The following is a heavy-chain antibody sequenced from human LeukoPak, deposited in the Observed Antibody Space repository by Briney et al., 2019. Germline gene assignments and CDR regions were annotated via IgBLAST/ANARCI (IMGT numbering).Heavy chain of an antibody. CDR3: ATWGWLQWGRYFDY. V-gene: IGHV3-30*04. J-gene: IGHJ4*02. CDR1: GFTFSSYA. Sequence: PGGSLRLSCAASGFTFSSYAMHWVRQAPGKGLEWVAVISYDGSNKYYADSVKGRFTISRDNSKNTLYLQMNSLRAEDTAVYYCATWGWLQWGRYFDYWGQGTLVTVSS. D-gene: IGHD5-24*01. CDR2: ISYDGSNK.